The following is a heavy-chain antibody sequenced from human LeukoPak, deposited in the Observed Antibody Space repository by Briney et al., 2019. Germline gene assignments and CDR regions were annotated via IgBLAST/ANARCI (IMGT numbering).Heavy chain of an antibody. J-gene: IGHJ5*02. CDR1: GGTFSSYA. D-gene: IGHD3-10*01. V-gene: IGHV1-69*13. CDR2: IIPIFGTA. Sequence: ASVKVSCKASGGTFSSYAISWVRQAPGQGLEWMGGIIPIFGTANYAQKFQGRVTITADESTSTAYMELSSLRSEDTAVYYCARGRGTMVRGVIIWGGDNRRFDPWGQGTLVTVSS. CDR3: ARGRGTMVRGVIIWGGDNRRFDP.